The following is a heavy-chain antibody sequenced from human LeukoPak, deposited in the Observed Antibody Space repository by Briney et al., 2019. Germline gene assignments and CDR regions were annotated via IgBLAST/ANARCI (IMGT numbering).Heavy chain of an antibody. Sequence: ADTLSLTCSLSSGSLTTTDDWSSIRQPPGAGLGWMANMYNSGNSNYNPSLKSRVTMSVDTSKNQFSLQLTSMTAADTAIYSCTRHQTNFYGSGAPFDPWGQGTLVTVSS. CDR2: MYNSGNS. CDR3: TRHQTNFYGSGAPFDP. V-gene: IGHV4-59*08. D-gene: IGHD3-10*01. J-gene: IGHJ5*02. CDR1: SGSLTTTDD.